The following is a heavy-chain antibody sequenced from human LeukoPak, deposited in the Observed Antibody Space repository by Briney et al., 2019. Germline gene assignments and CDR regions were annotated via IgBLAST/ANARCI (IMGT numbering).Heavy chain of an antibody. J-gene: IGHJ4*02. V-gene: IGHV1-8*01. CDR2: MNPNSGNT. CDR1: GYTFTSYD. Sequence: ASVKVSCKASGYTFTSYDINWVRQATGQGLEWMGWMNPNSGNTGYAQKFQGRVTMTRNTSISTAYMELSSLRSEDTAVYYCATLNTVTTYYFDYWGQGTLVTASS. D-gene: IGHD4-17*01. CDR3: ATLNTVTTYYFDY.